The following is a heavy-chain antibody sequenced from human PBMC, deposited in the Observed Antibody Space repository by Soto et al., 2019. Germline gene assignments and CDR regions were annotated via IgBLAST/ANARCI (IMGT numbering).Heavy chain of an antibody. J-gene: IGHJ6*02. CDR3: ARGDATKIVVTTYYAMDV. CDR2: IIPVFDTA. V-gene: IGHV1-69*13. Sequence: GASVKVSCKASGGSLSNYGISWVRQAPGQGLEWMGEIIPVFDTANYAQKYQGRVTITADESTNIVYMDVTSLRSEDTAVYYCARGDATKIVVTTYYAMDVWGQGTTVTVSS. CDR1: GGSLSNYG. D-gene: IGHD4-17*01.